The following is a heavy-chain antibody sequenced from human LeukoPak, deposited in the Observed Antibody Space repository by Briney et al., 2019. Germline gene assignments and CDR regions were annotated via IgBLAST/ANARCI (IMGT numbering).Heavy chain of an antibody. V-gene: IGHV3-48*01. CDR2: ISSSSSTI. J-gene: IGHJ3*02. CDR1: GFTFSSYS. D-gene: IGHD1-26*01. Sequence: GGSLRLSCAASGFTFSSYSMNWVRQAPGKGLEWVSYISSSSSTIYYADSVKGRFTISRDNAKNSLYLQMNSLRAEDTAVYYCARDRVDRYSGTPSGAFDIWGQGTMVTVSS. CDR3: ARDRVDRYSGTPSGAFDI.